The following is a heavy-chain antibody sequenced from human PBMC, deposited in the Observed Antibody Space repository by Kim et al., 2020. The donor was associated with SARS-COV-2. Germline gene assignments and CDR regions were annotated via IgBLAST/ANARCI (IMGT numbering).Heavy chain of an antibody. CDR3: ARDGRWIAAAGDY. CDR2: ISSSSSYI. CDR1: GFTFSSYS. Sequence: GGSLRLSCAASGFTFSSYSMNWVRQAPGKGLEWVSSISSSSSYIYYADSVKGRFTISRDNAKNSLYLQMNSLRAEDTAVYYCARDGRWIAAAGDYWGQGTLVTVSS. J-gene: IGHJ4*02. D-gene: IGHD6-13*01. V-gene: IGHV3-21*01.